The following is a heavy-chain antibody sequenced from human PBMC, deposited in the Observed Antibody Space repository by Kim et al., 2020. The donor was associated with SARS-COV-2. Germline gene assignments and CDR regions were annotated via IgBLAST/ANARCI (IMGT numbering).Heavy chain of an antibody. Sequence: GGSLRLSCAASGFTFGDYAMHWVRQAPGKGLEWVSGISWNSGSIGYADSVKGRFTISRDNAKNSLYLQMNSLRAEDTALYYCAKVPFRFGESDYGMDVWGQGTTVTVSS. J-gene: IGHJ6*02. D-gene: IGHD3-10*01. V-gene: IGHV3-9*01. CDR2: ISWNSGSI. CDR1: GFTFGDYA. CDR3: AKVPFRFGESDYGMDV.